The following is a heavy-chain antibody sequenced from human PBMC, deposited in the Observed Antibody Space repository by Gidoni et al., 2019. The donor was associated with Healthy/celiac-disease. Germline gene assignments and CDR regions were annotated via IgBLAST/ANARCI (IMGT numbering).Heavy chain of an antibody. CDR3: ARDQLSRGNAGAEYFQH. Sequence: EVQLVESGGGLVQPGGSLRLSCAASGFTFSSYSMNWVRQAPGKGLEWVSYISSSSSTIYYADSVKGRFTISRDNAKNSLYLQMNSLRDEDTAVYYCARDQLSRGNAGAEYFQHWGQGTLVTVSS. J-gene: IGHJ1*01. D-gene: IGHD1-1*01. CDR1: GFTFSSYS. V-gene: IGHV3-48*02. CDR2: ISSSSSTI.